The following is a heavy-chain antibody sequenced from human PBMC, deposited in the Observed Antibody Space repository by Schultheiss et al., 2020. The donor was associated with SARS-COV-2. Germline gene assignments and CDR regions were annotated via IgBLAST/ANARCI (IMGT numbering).Heavy chain of an antibody. CDR2: IGTAGDT. D-gene: IGHD2-21*01. Sequence: GGSLRLSCAASGFTFSSYDMHWVRQATGKGLEWVSAIGTAGDTYYPGSVKGRFTISRENAKNSLYLQMNSLRAGDTAVYYCAGDMSLWPIADWGQGTLVTVAS. J-gene: IGHJ4*02. CDR3: AGDMSLWPIAD. V-gene: IGHV3-13*01. CDR1: GFTFSSYD.